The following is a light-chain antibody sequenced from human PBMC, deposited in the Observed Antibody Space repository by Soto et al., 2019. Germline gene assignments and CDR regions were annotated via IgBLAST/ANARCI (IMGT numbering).Light chain of an antibody. Sequence: QSVLTQPPSASGSPGQSLTISCTGTSSDVGGYNYVFWYQQHPGKAPKLMIYEVNKRPSGVPDRFSGSKSGNTASLTVSGLQAGDEADYYCSSYAGSDIFVFGGGTKLTVL. CDR2: EVN. V-gene: IGLV2-8*01. CDR3: SSYAGSDIFV. CDR1: SSDVGGYNY. J-gene: IGLJ2*01.